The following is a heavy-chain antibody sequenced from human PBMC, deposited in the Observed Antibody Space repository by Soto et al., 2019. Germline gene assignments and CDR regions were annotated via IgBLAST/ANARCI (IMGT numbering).Heavy chain of an antibody. D-gene: IGHD1-1*01. CDR2: IYWDDDK. Sequence: QITLKESGPTLVKPTQTLTLTCTFSGFSLTTRPVGVGWIRQPPGQALEWLALIYWDDDKRYNPSLKTRVTITKDTSKNQVVLTMTHMDPVDTATYYCAHRQLYNGAWNEGTFDYWGQGALVTVSS. CDR1: GFSLTTRPVG. J-gene: IGHJ4*02. V-gene: IGHV2-5*02. CDR3: AHRQLYNGAWNEGTFDY.